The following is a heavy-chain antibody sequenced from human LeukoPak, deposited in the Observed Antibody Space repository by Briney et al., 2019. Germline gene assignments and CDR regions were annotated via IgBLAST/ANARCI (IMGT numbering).Heavy chain of an antibody. Sequence: GASVKVSCKASGYTFTVYYMHWVRQAPGQGLEWMGWINPNSGGTNYAQKFQGWVTMTRDTSISTAYMELSRLRSDDTAVYYCARAGTAMVDDGVDYWGQGTLVTVSS. CDR2: INPNSGGT. CDR3: ARAGTAMVDDGVDY. D-gene: IGHD5-18*01. V-gene: IGHV1-2*04. J-gene: IGHJ4*02. CDR1: GYTFTVYY.